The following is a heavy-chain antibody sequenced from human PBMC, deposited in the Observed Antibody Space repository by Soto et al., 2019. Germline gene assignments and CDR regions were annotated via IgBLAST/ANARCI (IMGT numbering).Heavy chain of an antibody. V-gene: IGHV4-59*08. CDR3: ARHPTIARFENGLDV. D-gene: IGHD1-1*01. J-gene: IGHJ6*02. CDR2: IYYTGTT. Sequence: PSDTLSLTYIVSGGSVSGYYWSWIRQPPGKGLEWIGYIYYTGTTIYSPSLDRRVTLSVDTAKDQVSLKLTSVTPADTAVYYCARHPTIARFENGLDVWGQGTMVTVS. CDR1: GGSVSGYY.